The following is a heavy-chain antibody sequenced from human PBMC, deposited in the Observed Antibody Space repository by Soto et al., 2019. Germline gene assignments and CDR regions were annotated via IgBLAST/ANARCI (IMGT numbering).Heavy chain of an antibody. CDR2: IIPISGTA. Sequence: SVKVSCKVSGGTFSSYAITWVRQAPGQGLEWMGGIIPISGTANYAQKFQGRVTITADESTTIAYLELSSLGSEDTAVYYCARDCTTSSCFTLKEGYYYYYAMDVWGQGTTVTVSS. J-gene: IGHJ6*02. CDR3: ARDCTTSSCFTLKEGYYYYYAMDV. V-gene: IGHV1-69*13. CDR1: GGTFSSYA. D-gene: IGHD6-19*01.